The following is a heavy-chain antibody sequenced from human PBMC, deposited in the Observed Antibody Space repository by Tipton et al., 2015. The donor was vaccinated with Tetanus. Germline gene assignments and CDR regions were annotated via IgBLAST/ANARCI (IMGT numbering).Heavy chain of an antibody. Sequence: TLSLTCTVSGGSISSYYWSWIRQPPGKGLEWVGYIYYSGSTYFNPSLKSRVTMSVDTSKRQFSLKLNSVTAADTAVYYCARGWGSSWYYFDYWGQGILVTVSS. CDR3: ARGWGSSWYYFDY. J-gene: IGHJ4*02. V-gene: IGHV4-59*12. CDR1: GGSISSYY. CDR2: IYYSGST. D-gene: IGHD6-13*01.